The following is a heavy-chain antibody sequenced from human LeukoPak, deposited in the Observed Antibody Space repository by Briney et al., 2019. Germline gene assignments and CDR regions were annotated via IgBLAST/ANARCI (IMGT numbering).Heavy chain of an antibody. J-gene: IGHJ4*02. V-gene: IGHV3-48*03. D-gene: IGHD7-27*01. CDR2: ISSSGTTT. CDR1: GFTFSSYE. CDR3: GSLTEVFDF. Sequence: GGSLRLSCAASGFTFSSYEMNWVRQAPGKGLEWVSYISSSGTTTYYADSVKGRFAISRDNAKNSLYLQMDSLRAEDTAVYYCGSLTEVFDFWGQGTLVTVSS.